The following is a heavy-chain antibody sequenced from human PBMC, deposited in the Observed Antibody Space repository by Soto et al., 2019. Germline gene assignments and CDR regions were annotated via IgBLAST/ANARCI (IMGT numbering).Heavy chain of an antibody. V-gene: IGHV4-30-4*01. J-gene: IGHJ4*02. CDR3: ARMPHVGYCSDDTGDRDY. D-gene: IGHD2-15*01. Sequence: QVQLQESGPGLVKPSQTLSLTCTVSGGSISSGDYYWSWIRQPPGKGLEWIGYIYYSGSTYYNPSLKSRVTVPVAPCKSQFSLSLSSVTAADTAVYYCARMPHVGYCSDDTGDRDYWGQGTLVTVSS. CDR1: GGSISSGDYY. CDR2: IYYSGST.